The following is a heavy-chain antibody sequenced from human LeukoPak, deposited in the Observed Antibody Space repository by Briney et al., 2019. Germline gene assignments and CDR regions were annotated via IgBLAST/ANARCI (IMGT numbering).Heavy chain of an antibody. CDR2: ISWNGVTI. Sequence: GGSLRLSCEVSGVIFEQYGMHWVRQAPGKGLEWVAGISWNGVTINYGDSVKGRFTISRDNAKSFLYLQMNSLSPEDTALYYCVKDISGWSYFDYWGQGTRVTVSP. CDR1: GVIFEQYG. V-gene: IGHV3-9*01. J-gene: IGHJ4*02. CDR3: VKDISGWSYFDY. D-gene: IGHD6-19*01.